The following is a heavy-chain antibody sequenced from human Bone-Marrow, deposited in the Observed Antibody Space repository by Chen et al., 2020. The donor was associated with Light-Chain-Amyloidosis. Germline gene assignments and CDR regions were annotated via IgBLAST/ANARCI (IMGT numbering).Heavy chain of an antibody. J-gene: IGHJ4*02. V-gene: IGHV4-4*07. CDR2: IYTSGSS. CDR1: GGSISSYY. D-gene: IGHD6-25*01. CDR3: ARAVPLGGSGLRRVGYFDY. Sequence: QVQLQESGPGLVKPSDTLSLTCTVSGGSISSYYWSWLRQPAGKGLEWIGRIYTSGSSNYNPSLKSRVTMSVDTSTNQFSLKLSSVTAADTSVYYCARAVPLGGSGLRRVGYFDYWGQGTLVTVSS.